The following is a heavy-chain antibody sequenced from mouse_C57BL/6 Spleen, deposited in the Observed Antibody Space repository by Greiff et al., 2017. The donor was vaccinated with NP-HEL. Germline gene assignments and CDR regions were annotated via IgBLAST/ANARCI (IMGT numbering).Heavy chain of an antibody. Sequence: EVKVVESGGDLVKPGGSLKLSCAASGFTFSSYGMSWVRQTPDKRLEWVATISSGGSYTYYPDSVKGRFTISSDNAKNTLYLQMSSLKSEDTAMYYCAREDGRYFDVWGTGTTVTVSS. CDR1: GFTFSSYG. V-gene: IGHV5-6*01. CDR3: AREDGRYFDV. CDR2: ISSGGSYT. J-gene: IGHJ1*03.